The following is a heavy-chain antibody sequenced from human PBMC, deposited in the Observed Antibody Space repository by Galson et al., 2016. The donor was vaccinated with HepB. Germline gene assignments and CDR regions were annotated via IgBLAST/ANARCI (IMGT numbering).Heavy chain of an antibody. Sequence: SLRLSCAASGFTFSQRGMHWVRQAPGKGLEWVAADSMDGRRKFYADSVKGRFTISRDNSKNMLFLQMSSLRVDDTAVYYCAKRHEYCPPVGCSFDSWGQGTLVSVSS. J-gene: IGHJ4*02. CDR1: GFTFSQRG. D-gene: IGHD2/OR15-2a*01. CDR2: DSMDGRRK. CDR3: AKRHEYCPPVGCSFDS. V-gene: IGHV3-30*18.